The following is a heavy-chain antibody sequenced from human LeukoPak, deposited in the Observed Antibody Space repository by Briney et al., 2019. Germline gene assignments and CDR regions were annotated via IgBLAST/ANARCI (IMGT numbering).Heavy chain of an antibody. V-gene: IGHV4-61*02. D-gene: IGHD3-10*01. CDR1: GGSINSGDYY. CDR2: IYSSGT. CDR3: ARGEYYSGSGTLNWFDP. Sequence: SETLSLTCTVSGGSINSGDYYWSWIRQPAGKGLEWIGRIYSSGTNYNYNPSLKSRVTISIDTSKNQFSLKLTSVTAADTAVYYCARGEYYSGSGTLNWFDPWGQGTLVTVSS. J-gene: IGHJ5*02.